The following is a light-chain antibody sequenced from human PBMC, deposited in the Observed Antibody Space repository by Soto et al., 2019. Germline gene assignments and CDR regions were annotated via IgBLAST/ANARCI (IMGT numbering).Light chain of an antibody. V-gene: IGKV3-20*01. CDR1: QSISSNY. Sequence: EIVLTQSPGTLSMSPGERATLSCRASQSISSNYLAWYQQKPGQAPRLLIYGASSRATGIPDRLSGSGSGTDFTLTISRLEAEDFAVYYCQQYGSSPRTFGQGTKVEFK. CDR2: GAS. J-gene: IGKJ1*01. CDR3: QQYGSSPRT.